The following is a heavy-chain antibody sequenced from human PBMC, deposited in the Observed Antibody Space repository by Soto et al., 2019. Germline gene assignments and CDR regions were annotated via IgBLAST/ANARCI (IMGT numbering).Heavy chain of an antibody. CDR2: SSNGGTYN. J-gene: IGHJ5*02. Sequence: QVQLVESGGGVVQPGRSLRLSCAASGFNFSYYGMNWVRQAPGKGLEWVALSSNGGTYNYYADSVKGRFTISRDKSKNTLFLQMNRLRAEDTAVYYCAKGLFDPWGQGTLVTVSS. CDR3: AKGLFDP. V-gene: IGHV3-30*18. CDR1: GFNFSYYG.